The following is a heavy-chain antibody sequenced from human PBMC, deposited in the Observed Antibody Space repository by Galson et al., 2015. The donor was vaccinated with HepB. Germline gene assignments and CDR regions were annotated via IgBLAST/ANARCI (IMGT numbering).Heavy chain of an antibody. V-gene: IGHV3-73*01. Sequence: SLRLSCAASGFTFSDSAIHWVRQASGKGPEWVGRIRTKANNYSTTDVASPKGRFTISRDDRKNKAYLHMYSLKTEDTAVYFCLRMGDLSGHRSRWGQGTLVTVTA. CDR1: GFTFSDSA. CDR2: IRTKANNYST. D-gene: IGHD2-21*02. CDR3: LRMGDLSGHRSR. J-gene: IGHJ1*01.